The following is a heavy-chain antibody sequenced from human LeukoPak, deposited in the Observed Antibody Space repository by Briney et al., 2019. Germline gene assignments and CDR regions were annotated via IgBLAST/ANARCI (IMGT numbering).Heavy chain of an antibody. J-gene: IGHJ4*02. D-gene: IGHD1-26*01. V-gene: IGHV2-70*11. CDR3: ARIQSGGSYYSPAFDY. CDR1: GFSLSTSAMC. CDR2: IDWDDDK. Sequence: SGPALVKPSQTLTLTCTFSGFSLSTSAMCVSWIRQPQGKALEWLARIDWDDDKYYSTSLKTRLTISKDTSKNQVVLTMTNMDPVDTATYYCARIQSGGSYYSPAFDYWGQGTLVTVSS.